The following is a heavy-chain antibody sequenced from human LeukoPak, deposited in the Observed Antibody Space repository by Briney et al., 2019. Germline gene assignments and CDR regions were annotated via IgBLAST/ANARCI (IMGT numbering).Heavy chain of an antibody. V-gene: IGHV3-30*02. CDR1: GFTLSNYG. CDR2: VGYDGRNT. CDR3: AKDLQTRGGNCGDW. D-gene: IGHD2-21*01. J-gene: IGHJ4*02. Sequence: PGGSLRLSCVASGFTLSNYGMHWVRQAPGKGLEWVAFVGYDGRNTFYTDSVEGRFTISRDNSKNKLYLQMSSLRAEDTGLYYCAKDLQTRGGNCGDWWGQGTLVTVSS.